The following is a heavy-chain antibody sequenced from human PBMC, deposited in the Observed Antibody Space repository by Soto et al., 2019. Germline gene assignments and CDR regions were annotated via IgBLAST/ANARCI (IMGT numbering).Heavy chain of an antibody. J-gene: IGHJ5*02. CDR2: ISSSSSYI. D-gene: IGHD3-3*01. Sequence: PGGSLRLSCAASGFTFSSYSMNWVRQAPGKGLEWVSSISSSSSYIYYADSVKGRFTISRDNAKNSLYLQMNSLRAEDTAVYYCASSSVRFLEHKDWFDPWGQGTLVTVSS. CDR1: GFTFSSYS. V-gene: IGHV3-21*01. CDR3: ASSSVRFLEHKDWFDP.